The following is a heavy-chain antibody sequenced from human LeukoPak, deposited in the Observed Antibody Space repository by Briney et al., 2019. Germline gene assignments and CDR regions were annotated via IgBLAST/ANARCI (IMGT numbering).Heavy chain of an antibody. Sequence: SETLSLTCTVSGYSISSGYYRGWIRQPPGKGLEWIGSIYHSGSTYYNPSLKSRVTISVDTSKNQFSLKLSSVTAADTAVYYCARLTFGGVIAGDWGQGTLVTVSS. CDR1: GYSISSGYY. J-gene: IGHJ4*02. CDR3: ARLTFGGVIAGD. D-gene: IGHD3-16*02. V-gene: IGHV4-38-2*02. CDR2: IYHSGST.